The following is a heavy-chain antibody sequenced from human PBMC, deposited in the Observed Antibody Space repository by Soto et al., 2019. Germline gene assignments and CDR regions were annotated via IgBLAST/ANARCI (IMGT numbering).Heavy chain of an antibody. D-gene: IGHD5-12*01. Sequence: QVQLVESGGGVVQPGRSLRLSCAASGFSFSNSGMHWVRQAPGKGLEWVAVTWYDGSNKYYADSVKGRFTISRDNSKNRLYLQMNSLRAEDTAVYYCARDSGYSGYDYSFDYWGQGTLVTVSS. CDR2: TWYDGSNK. V-gene: IGHV3-33*01. CDR1: GFSFSNSG. J-gene: IGHJ4*02. CDR3: ARDSGYSGYDYSFDY.